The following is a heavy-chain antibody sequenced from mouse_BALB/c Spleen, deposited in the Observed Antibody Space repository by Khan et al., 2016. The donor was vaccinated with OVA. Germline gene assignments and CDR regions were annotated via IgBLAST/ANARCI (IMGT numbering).Heavy chain of an antibody. CDR1: GFTFSSYS. D-gene: IGHD4-1*01. CDR3: ANHLTGSFAY. Sequence: EVELVESGGDLVRSGGSLQLSCTASGFTFSSYSMSWVRQTPDKRLEWVATISSDGDYTYYPDNVKGRFTISRDNARNTLYLQMSSLKSEDTAMYYGANHLTGSFAYWGQGTLVTVSA. J-gene: IGHJ3*01. V-gene: IGHV5-6*01. CDR2: ISSDGDYT.